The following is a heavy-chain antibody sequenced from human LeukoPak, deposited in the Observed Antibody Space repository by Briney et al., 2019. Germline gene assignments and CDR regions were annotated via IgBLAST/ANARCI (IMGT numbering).Heavy chain of an antibody. Sequence: TSETLSLTCTVSGGSISSSYWTWIRQPPGKGLEWIGYIYTSGSTDYNPSLKSRVTISVDTSKNQFSLKLTPVTAADTAMYYCARQIAAPGNYYYYMDVWGKGTTVTVSS. V-gene: IGHV4-4*09. CDR3: ARQIAAPGNYYYYMDV. D-gene: IGHD6-13*01. CDR2: IYTSGST. CDR1: GGSISSSY. J-gene: IGHJ6*03.